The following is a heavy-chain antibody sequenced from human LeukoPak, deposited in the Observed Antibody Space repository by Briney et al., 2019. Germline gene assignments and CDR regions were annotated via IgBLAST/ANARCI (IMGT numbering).Heavy chain of an antibody. CDR1: GFTFSSYA. D-gene: IGHD6-13*01. CDR3: AKALGTVVAAAGTYPSDY. Sequence: GGSLRLSCAASGFTFSSYAMHWVRQAPGKGLEWVAVISYDGSNKYYADSVKGRFTISRDNSKNTLYLQMNSLRAEDTAVYYCAKALGTVVAAAGTYPSDYWGQGTLVTVSS. V-gene: IGHV3-30-3*01. CDR2: ISYDGSNK. J-gene: IGHJ4*02.